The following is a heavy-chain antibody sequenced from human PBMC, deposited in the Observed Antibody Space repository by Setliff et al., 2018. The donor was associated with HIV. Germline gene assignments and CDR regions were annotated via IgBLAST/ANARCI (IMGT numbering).Heavy chain of an antibody. J-gene: IGHJ4*02. D-gene: IGHD3-9*01. CDR1: GYTFSNYA. Sequence: PGGSLRLSCAASGYTFSNYAMSWVRQAPGEGPEWVSAILSTGERTFYADSVKGRFTISRDNSKNTVYLQMNSLRAEDTAVYYCAKTSNTGYLFCSDYWGQGTLVTVSS. CDR3: AKTSNTGYLFCSDY. V-gene: IGHV3-23*01. CDR2: ILSTGERT.